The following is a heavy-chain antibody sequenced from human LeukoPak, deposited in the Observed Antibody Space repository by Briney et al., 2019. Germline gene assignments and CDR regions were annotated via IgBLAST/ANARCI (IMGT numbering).Heavy chain of an antibody. V-gene: IGHV1-69*05. J-gene: IGHJ5*02. D-gene: IGHD1-26*01. CDR1: GGTFSSYA. CDR3: ARGGIVGSRTNWFDP. Sequence: SVKVSCKASGGTFSSYAISWVRQAPGQGLEWMGGITPIFGTANYAQKFQGRVTITTDESTSTAYMELSSLRSEDTAVYYCARGGIVGSRTNWFDPWGQGILVTVSS. CDR2: ITPIFGTA.